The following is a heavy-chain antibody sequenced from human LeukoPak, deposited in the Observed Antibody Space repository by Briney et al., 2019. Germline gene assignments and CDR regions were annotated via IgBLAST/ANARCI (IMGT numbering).Heavy chain of an antibody. CDR3: ARVGFVVVPAAIPYCYYGMDV. Sequence: GASVKVSCKASGYTFTSYDINWVRQATGQGLEWMGWMNPNSGNTGYAQKFQGRVTMTRNTSISTAYMELSSLRSEDTAVYYCARVGFVVVPAAIPYCYYGMDVWGQGTTVTVSS. CDR2: MNPNSGNT. CDR1: GYTFTSYD. V-gene: IGHV1-8*01. J-gene: IGHJ6*02. D-gene: IGHD2-2*02.